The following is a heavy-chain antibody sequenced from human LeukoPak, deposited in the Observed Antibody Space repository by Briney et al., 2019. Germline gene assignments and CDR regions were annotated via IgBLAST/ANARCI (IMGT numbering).Heavy chain of an antibody. D-gene: IGHD2-2*01. CDR1: GFTFSDYY. J-gene: IGHJ6*03. CDR3: ARVNDCSSTSCFYYYYYMDV. V-gene: IGHV3-11*01. Sequence: GGSLRLSCAASGFTFSDYYMSWIRQAPGKGLEWVSYISSSGSTIYYADSVKGRFTISRDNAKNSLYLQMNSLSAEDTAVYHCARVNDCSSTSCFYYYYYMDVWGKGTTVTVSS. CDR2: ISSSGSTI.